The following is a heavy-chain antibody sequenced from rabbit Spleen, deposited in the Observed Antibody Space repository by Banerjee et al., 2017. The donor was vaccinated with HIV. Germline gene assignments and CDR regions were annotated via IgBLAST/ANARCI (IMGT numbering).Heavy chain of an antibody. CDR2: IDTGSSGFT. CDR1: GIDFSSYYY. J-gene: IGHJ6*01. D-gene: IGHD2-1*01. Sequence: QSLEESGGGLVKPGGTLTLTCKASGIDFSSYYYMCWVRQAPGKGLEWIACIDTGSSGFTYFASWAKGRLTISKTSSTTVTLQVTSLTAADTATYFCARSTYGYDDYGDLYYAAMDLWGQGTLVTVS. CDR3: ARSTYGYDDYGDLYYAAMDL. V-gene: IGHV1S40*01.